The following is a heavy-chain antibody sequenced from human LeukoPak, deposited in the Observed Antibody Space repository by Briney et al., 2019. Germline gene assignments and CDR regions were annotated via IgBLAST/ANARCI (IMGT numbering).Heavy chain of an antibody. D-gene: IGHD1-7*01. CDR3: ARHVARITGTTRWFDP. V-gene: IGHV4-39*01. CDR2: ICYSGST. J-gene: IGHJ5*02. Sequence: PSETLSLTCTVSGGSISSSSYYWGWIRQPPGKGLEWIGSICYSGSTYYNPSLKSRVTISVDTSKNQFSLKLSSVTAADTAVYYCARHVARITGTTRWFDPWGQGTLVTVSS. CDR1: GGSISSSSYY.